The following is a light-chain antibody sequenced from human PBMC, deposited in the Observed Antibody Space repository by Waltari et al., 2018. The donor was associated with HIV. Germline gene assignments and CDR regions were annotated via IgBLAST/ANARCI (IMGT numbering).Light chain of an antibody. CDR3: STWDDRLNGVV. V-gene: IGLV1-44*01. CDR1: TPNIGSSN. CDR2: ADA. Sequence: QSVLTQPPSASGAPGQRVTISCSGSTPNIGSSNVNWYQQFSRAAPKLLIYADARRPSGVPARCSGSKSGTSVSLVISGLQSEDEADYYCSTWDDRLNGVVFGGGTRLTVV. J-gene: IGLJ2*01.